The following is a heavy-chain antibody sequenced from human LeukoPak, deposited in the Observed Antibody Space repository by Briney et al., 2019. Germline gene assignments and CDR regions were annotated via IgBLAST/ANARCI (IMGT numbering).Heavy chain of an antibody. D-gene: IGHD1-26*01. J-gene: IGHJ4*02. Sequence: GGSLRLSCAASGFTVSSNYMGWVRQAPGKGLEWVSAISGSGGSTYYADSVKGRFTISRDNSKNTLYLQMNSLRAEDTAVYYCAKDHSGSYYYFDYWGQGTLVTVSS. V-gene: IGHV3-23*01. CDR3: AKDHSGSYYYFDY. CDR1: GFTVSSNY. CDR2: ISGSGGST.